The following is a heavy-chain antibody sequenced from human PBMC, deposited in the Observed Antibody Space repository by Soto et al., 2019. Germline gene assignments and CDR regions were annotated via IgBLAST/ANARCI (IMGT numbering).Heavy chain of an antibody. D-gene: IGHD6-19*01. Sequence: QVQLVESGGGVVQPGRSLRLSCAASGFTFSSYGMHWVRQAPGKGLVWVAVIWYDGSNKYYADSVKGRFTISRDNSKNTLYLQMNSLRAEDTAVYYCAKDRYSSGLYDLDYWGQGTLVTVSS. CDR2: IWYDGSNK. CDR1: GFTFSSYG. V-gene: IGHV3-33*06. J-gene: IGHJ4*02. CDR3: AKDRYSSGLYDLDY.